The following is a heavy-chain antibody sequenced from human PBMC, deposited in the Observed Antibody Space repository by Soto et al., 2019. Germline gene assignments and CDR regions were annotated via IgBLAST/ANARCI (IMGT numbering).Heavy chain of an antibody. D-gene: IGHD3-22*01. CDR1: GGSVSSSTYY. CDR3: ARLGGFYQSLDS. CDR2: IYYSGST. V-gene: IGHV4-39*01. Sequence: LETLSLTCPVSGGSVSSSTYYWGWIRQSPGKGLEWIGSIYYSGSTHNNPSLKSRVTMSVDTYTNQFSLKLMSVSAADTAVYYCARLGGFYQSLDSWGQGTLVTVSS. J-gene: IGHJ5*01.